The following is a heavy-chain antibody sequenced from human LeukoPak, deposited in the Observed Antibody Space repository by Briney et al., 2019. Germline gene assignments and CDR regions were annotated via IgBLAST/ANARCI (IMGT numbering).Heavy chain of an antibody. CDR2: IYTGGNT. CDR3: ARGDDGGYYDYFDS. V-gene: IGHV3-53*01. J-gene: IGHJ4*02. CDR1: GFTVDSNY. Sequence: GGSLRLSCAASGFTVDSNYLSWVRQAPGKGLEWVSTIYTGGNTYYAASVKGRFTISRDFSKNTVFLHMNSLRAEDTAMYYCARGDDGGYYDYFDSGGQGPLVPVSS. D-gene: IGHD3-3*01.